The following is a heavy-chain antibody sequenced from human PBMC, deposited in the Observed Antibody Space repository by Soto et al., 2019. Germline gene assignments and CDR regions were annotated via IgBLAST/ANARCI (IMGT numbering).Heavy chain of an antibody. CDR3: AREGPASTNWFDP. CDR2: ISLYSDGT. V-gene: IGHV1-18*01. J-gene: IGHJ5*02. D-gene: IGHD3-16*01. CDR1: GYTFSNYG. Sequence: ASVKVSCKTSGYTFSNYGITWVRQAPGQPLEWLGWISLYSDGTNYAQKFQGRVSMTTDTSTTTAYMELRSLRSDDTAVYYCAREGPASTNWFDPWGQGTLVTVSS.